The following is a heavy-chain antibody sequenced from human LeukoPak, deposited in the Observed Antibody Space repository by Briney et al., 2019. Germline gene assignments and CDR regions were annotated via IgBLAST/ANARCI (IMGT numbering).Heavy chain of an antibody. V-gene: IGHV1-69*13. CDR3: ARDPTSIGGDGY. CDR1: GYTFIGYY. D-gene: IGHD6-6*01. CDR2: IIPIFGTA. Sequence: GASVKVSCKASGYTFIGYYMHWVRQAPGQGLEWMGGIIPIFGTANYAQKFQGRVTIAADESTSTAYMELSSLRSEDTAVYYCARDPTSIGGDGYWGQGTLVTVSS. J-gene: IGHJ4*02.